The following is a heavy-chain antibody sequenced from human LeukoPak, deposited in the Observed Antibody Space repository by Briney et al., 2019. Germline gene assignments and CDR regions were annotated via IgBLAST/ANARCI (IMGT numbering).Heavy chain of an antibody. Sequence: GGSLRLSCAASGFTFSSYWMHWVRQAPGKGLVWVSRINSDGSSTGYADSVKGRFTISRDNAKNTLHLQMNSLRAEDTAVYYCARDLDCTTTSCELKNDAFDIWGQGTMVTVSS. V-gene: IGHV3-74*01. J-gene: IGHJ3*02. CDR3: ARDLDCTTTSCELKNDAFDI. D-gene: IGHD2-2*01. CDR2: INSDGSST. CDR1: GFTFSSYW.